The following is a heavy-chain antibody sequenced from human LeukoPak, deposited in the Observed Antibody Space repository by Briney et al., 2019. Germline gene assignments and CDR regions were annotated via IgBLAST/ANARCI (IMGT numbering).Heavy chain of an antibody. V-gene: IGHV1-18*04. CDR1: AYTFTIYT. J-gene: IGHJ6*02. CDR2: ISAYNGNA. CDR3: ARVRVGGDYYYYGMDV. Sequence: ASVKVSCKASAYTFTIYTIHWVRQAPGQGLEWMGWISAYNGNAKYSQNFQGRVTMTTDTPTSTAYMELRSLRSDDTAVYYCARVRVGGDYYYYGMDVWGQGTTVTVSS. D-gene: IGHD2-15*01.